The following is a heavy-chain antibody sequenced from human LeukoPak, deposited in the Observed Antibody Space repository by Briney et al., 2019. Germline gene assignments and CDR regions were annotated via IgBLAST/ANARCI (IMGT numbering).Heavy chain of an antibody. CDR3: ARLIAVAGSPRAFDI. J-gene: IGHJ3*02. V-gene: IGHV1-2*02. D-gene: IGHD6-19*01. CDR2: INPNSGGT. Sequence: ASVKVSCKASGYTFTGYYMHWVLQAPGQGLEWMGWINPNSGGTNYAQKFQGRVTMTRDTSISTAYMELSRLRSDDTAVYYCARLIAVAGSPRAFDIWGQGTMVTVSS. CDR1: GYTFTGYY.